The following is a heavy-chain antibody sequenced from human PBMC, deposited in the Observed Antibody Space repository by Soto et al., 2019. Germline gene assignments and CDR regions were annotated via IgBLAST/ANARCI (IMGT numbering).Heavy chain of an antibody. CDR1: VYSFTSYW. Sequence: PGESLKISCKGCVYSFTSYWIGWVRQMPGKGLELLGIIYPGDSDTRYSPSFQGQVTISADKSISTAYLQWSSLKASDTAMYYCARDSSGYYFPYYYYYYGMDVWGQGTTVTVSS. D-gene: IGHD3-22*01. CDR3: ARDSSGYYFPYYYYYYGMDV. J-gene: IGHJ6*02. CDR2: IYPGDSDT. V-gene: IGHV5-51*01.